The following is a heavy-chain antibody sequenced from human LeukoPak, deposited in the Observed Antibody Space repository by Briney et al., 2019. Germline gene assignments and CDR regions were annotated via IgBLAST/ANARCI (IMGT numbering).Heavy chain of an antibody. V-gene: IGHV4-4*07. D-gene: IGHD2-21*01. CDR3: ARDYHCGGGDCSWVDY. Sequence: SETLSLTCTVSGGSISIYYWSWIRQPVGKGLEWIGRIYTSGSTNYNPSLKSRVTMSVDTSKNQFSLKLSSVTAADTAVYYCARDYHCGGGDCSWVDYWGQGTLVTVSS. CDR2: IYTSGST. CDR1: GGSISIYY. J-gene: IGHJ4*02.